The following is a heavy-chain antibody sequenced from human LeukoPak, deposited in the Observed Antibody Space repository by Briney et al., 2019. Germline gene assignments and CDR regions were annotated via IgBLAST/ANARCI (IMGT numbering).Heavy chain of an antibody. Sequence: SETLSLTCAVYGGSFSGYYWSWIRQPPGKGLEWIGEINHSGSTNYNPSLKSRVTISVDTSKNQFSLKLSSVTAADTAVYYCARQSYCTGDCYSNWFDPWGQGTLVIVSS. V-gene: IGHV4-34*01. CDR3: ARQSYCTGDCYSNWFDP. CDR1: GGSFSGYY. D-gene: IGHD2-21*02. J-gene: IGHJ5*02. CDR2: INHSGST.